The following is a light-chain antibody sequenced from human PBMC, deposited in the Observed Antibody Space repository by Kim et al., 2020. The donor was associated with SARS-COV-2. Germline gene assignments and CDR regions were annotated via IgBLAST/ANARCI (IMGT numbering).Light chain of an antibody. V-gene: IGKV3-20*01. CDR2: GAS. CDR3: QYGSTPKT. Sequence: LSPGERATLSCGTSQSISSSLLAWFQQKPGQAPRLLIYGASSRATGIPDRFSGSGSVTDFTLTISGLEPEDFAVYYCQYGSTPKTFGQGTKVEIK. J-gene: IGKJ1*01. CDR1: QSISSSL.